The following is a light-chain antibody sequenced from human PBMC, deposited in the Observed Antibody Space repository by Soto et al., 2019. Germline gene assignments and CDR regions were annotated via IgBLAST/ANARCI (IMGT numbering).Light chain of an antibody. CDR1: QSVSSSY. Sequence: EIVLTQSPGTLSLSPGERATLSCRASQSVSSSYLAWYQQKPGQAPRLLIYGASSRATGIPDRFSGSGSGTDFPLTISRLEPEDFALYYCQQYGSSPMYTFGQGTKLEI. CDR2: GAS. V-gene: IGKV3-20*01. J-gene: IGKJ2*01. CDR3: QQYGSSPMYT.